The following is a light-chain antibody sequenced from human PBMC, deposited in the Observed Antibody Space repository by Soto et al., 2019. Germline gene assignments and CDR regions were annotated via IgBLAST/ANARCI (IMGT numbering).Light chain of an antibody. J-gene: IGKJ1*01. Sequence: DIQMTKFPSSLSASVGDRVTITCRASQSINNYLSWYQQKPGKAPKLLISDASNLESGDPSRFSGSGPGTEFSFSISSLQSDDFATYYCQQYNTYASFGQGTKVDIK. CDR3: QQYNTYAS. V-gene: IGKV1-5*01. CDR2: DAS. CDR1: QSINNY.